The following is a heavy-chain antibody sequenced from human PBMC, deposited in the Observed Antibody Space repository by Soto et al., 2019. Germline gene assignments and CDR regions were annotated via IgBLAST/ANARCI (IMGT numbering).Heavy chain of an antibody. CDR3: ARIPRYSRPSSDDLDS. Sequence: SVKVSCKASGGTFYTYTFSWVRQAPGQGLEWMGSITPIYPTTNYAERFQGRLTVTADGSTHTAYMDLTSLTSEDTAVYYCARIPRYSRPSSDDLDSWGQGTLVTVSS. V-gene: IGHV1-69*13. J-gene: IGHJ4*02. CDR1: GGTFYTYT. CDR2: ITPIYPTT. D-gene: IGHD5-18*01.